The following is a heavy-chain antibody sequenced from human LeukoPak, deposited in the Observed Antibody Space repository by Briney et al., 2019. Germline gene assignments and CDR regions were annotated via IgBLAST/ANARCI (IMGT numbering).Heavy chain of an antibody. CDR3: AREGSGTFAY. V-gene: IGHV3-74*01. D-gene: IGHD6-25*01. Sequence: GGSLRLSCGASGFTFSTYWMHWVRQAPGKGRVWVSGINGDGSGTSNADSVKGRFTISRDNAKNTLSLQMNGLRAEDTAVYYCAREGSGTFAYWGQGTLVTVSS. J-gene: IGHJ4*02. CDR2: INGDGSGT. CDR1: GFTFSTYW.